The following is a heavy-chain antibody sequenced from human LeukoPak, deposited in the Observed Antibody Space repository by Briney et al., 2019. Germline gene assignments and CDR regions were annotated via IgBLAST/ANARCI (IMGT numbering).Heavy chain of an antibody. CDR3: ARPKYYDSSGRDRVDY. Sequence: GESLKISCKGSGYSFTSYWIGWVRQMPGKGLEWMGIIYPGDSDTRYSPSFQGQVTISADKSISTAYLQWSSLKASDTAMYYCARPKYYDSSGRDRVDYWGQGTLVTVSS. D-gene: IGHD3-22*01. J-gene: IGHJ4*02. CDR2: IYPGDSDT. V-gene: IGHV5-51*01. CDR1: GYSFTSYW.